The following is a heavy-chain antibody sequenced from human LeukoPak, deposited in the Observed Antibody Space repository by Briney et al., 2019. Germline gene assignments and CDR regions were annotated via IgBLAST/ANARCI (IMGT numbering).Heavy chain of an antibody. V-gene: IGHV3-9*01. CDR2: ISWNSGSI. CDR1: GFTFDDYA. D-gene: IGHD3-9*01. J-gene: IGHJ3*02. CDR3: AKDLESGPTTGYNAFDI. Sequence: GGSLRLSCAASGFTFDDYAMHWVRQAPGKGLEWVSGISWNSGSIGYADSVKGRFTISRDNAKNSLYLQMNSLRAEDTALYYCAKDLESGPTTGYNAFDIWGQGTMVTVSS.